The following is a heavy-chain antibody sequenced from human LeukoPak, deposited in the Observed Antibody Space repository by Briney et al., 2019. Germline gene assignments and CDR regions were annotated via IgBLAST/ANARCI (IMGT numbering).Heavy chain of an antibody. J-gene: IGHJ6*03. CDR1: GYTFTSYD. CDR2: MNPNSGNT. V-gene: IGHV1-8*01. D-gene: IGHD2-2*01. CDR3: ARGRSGYCSSTSCSNYYYYYMDV. Sequence: GASVRVSCTASGYTFTSYDINWVRQAPGQGLEWMGWMNPNSGNTDYAQKFQGRVTMTRNTSISTAYMELSSLRSEDTAVYYCARGRSGYCSSTSCSNYYYYYMDVWGKGTTVTVSS.